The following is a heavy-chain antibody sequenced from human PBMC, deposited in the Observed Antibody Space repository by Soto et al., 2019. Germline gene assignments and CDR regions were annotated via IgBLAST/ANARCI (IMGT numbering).Heavy chain of an antibody. CDR1: GGSVSSEDHY. Sequence: PSETLSLTCTVSGGSVSSEDHYWSWIRQPPGKELEWIGYVYYFGTTNYSPSLKSRVTISIDTSRNQFSLKVKSVTAADTAVYYWARLGYCDSNTCNRYFDSWGQGTLVTVSS. D-gene: IGHD2-15*01. V-gene: IGHV4-61*08. J-gene: IGHJ4*02. CDR3: ARLGYCDSNTCNRYFDS. CDR2: VYYFGTT.